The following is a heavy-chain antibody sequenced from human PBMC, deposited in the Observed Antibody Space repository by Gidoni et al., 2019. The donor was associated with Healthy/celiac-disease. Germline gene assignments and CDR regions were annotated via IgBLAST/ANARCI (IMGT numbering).Heavy chain of an antibody. CDR3: ARLPGRYSSRRYYFDY. Sequence: QVQLQQWGAGLLKPSETLSLTCAVYGGSFSGYYWSWIRQPPGKGLEWIGEINHSGSTNYNPSLKSRVTISVDTSKNQFSLKLSSVTAADTAVYYCARLPGRYSSRRYYFDYWGQGTLVTVSS. J-gene: IGHJ4*02. CDR1: GGSFSGYY. V-gene: IGHV4-34*01. CDR2: INHSGST. D-gene: IGHD6-13*01.